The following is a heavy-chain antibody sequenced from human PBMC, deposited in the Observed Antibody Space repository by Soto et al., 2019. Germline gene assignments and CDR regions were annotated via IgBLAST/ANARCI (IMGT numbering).Heavy chain of an antibody. CDR1: GGTFSSYA. J-gene: IGHJ4*02. Sequence: SVKVSCKASGGTFSSYAIGWVRQAPGQGLEWMGGIIPIFGTANYAQKFQGRVTITADESTSTVYMELSSLRSEDTAVYYCARHKRDLRFLEWSYYFDYWGQGTLVTVSS. D-gene: IGHD3-3*01. CDR3: ARHKRDLRFLEWSYYFDY. CDR2: IIPIFGTA. V-gene: IGHV1-69*13.